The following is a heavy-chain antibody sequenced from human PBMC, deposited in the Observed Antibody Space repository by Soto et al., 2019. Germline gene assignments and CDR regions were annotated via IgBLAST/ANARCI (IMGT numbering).Heavy chain of an antibody. CDR1: GFTFSSYW. J-gene: IGHJ6*03. Sequence: EVQLVESGGGLVQPGGSLRLSCAASGFTFSSYWMSWVRQAPGKGLEWVANIKQDGSEKYYVDSVKGRFTISSDNAKNSLYLQMNRLRAEDTAVYYCARDRGEEQQVVRFYYMDVWGKGTTVTVSS. CDR3: ARDRGEEQQVVRFYYMDV. CDR2: IKQDGSEK. D-gene: IGHD6-13*01. V-gene: IGHV3-7*01.